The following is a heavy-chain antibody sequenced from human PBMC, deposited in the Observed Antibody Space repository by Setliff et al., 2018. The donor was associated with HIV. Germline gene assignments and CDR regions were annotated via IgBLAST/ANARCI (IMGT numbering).Heavy chain of an antibody. CDR2: VYYDAST. CDR3: ARYSTLTTNFDY. J-gene: IGHJ4*02. CDR1: GGSISTHY. Sequence: SETLSLTCTVSGGSISTHYWSWIRQPPGKGLEWIGTVYYDASTIYTPSLNSRVIISVDTSKSQFSLKLAFVTAADTAVYYCARYSTLTTNFDYWGQGTLVTVSS. V-gene: IGHV4-59*08. D-gene: IGHD4-17*01.